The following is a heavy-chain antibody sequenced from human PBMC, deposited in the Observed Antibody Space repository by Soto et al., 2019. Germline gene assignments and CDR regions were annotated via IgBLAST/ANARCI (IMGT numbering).Heavy chain of an antibody. CDR3: AHRRCSGYDQWVFDY. D-gene: IGHD5-12*01. CDR1: GFSLSTSGVG. V-gene: IGHV2-5*02. J-gene: IGHJ4*02. CDR2: IYWDDDK. Sequence: QITLKESGPTLVKPTQTLTLTCTFSGFSLSTSGVGVGWIRQPPGKALEWLALIYWDDDKRYSPSLKSRLTITKDTSKNQVVLTMTNMDPVDTATYYCAHRRCSGYDQWVFDYWGQGTLVTVSS.